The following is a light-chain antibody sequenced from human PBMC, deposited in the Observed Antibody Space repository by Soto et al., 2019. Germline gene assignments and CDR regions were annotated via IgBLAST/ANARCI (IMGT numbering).Light chain of an antibody. Sequence: ETVMTQSPGTLSVSPGERATLSCRASQSVSSNLAWYQQKPGQAPKLLIYTTSTRATGTPARLGGSGPGTDFTLTISSLQSEDLAVYYGQQYNSWPPNFGQGTKVEL. J-gene: IGKJ1*01. V-gene: IGKV3-15*01. CDR3: QQYNSWPPN. CDR1: QSVSSN. CDR2: TTS.